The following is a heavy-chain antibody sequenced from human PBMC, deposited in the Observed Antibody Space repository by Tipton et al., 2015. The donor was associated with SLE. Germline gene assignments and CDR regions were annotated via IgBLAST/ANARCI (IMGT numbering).Heavy chain of an antibody. CDR2: VDPSGST. CDR3: ARGGGPWGYYFDN. V-gene: IGHV4-34*01. J-gene: IGHJ4*02. D-gene: IGHD1-26*01. Sequence: TLSLTCAVYGESFSGYYWTWIRQPSGKGLEWIGEVDPSGSTNYNPPLRSRVTISIDTSKNQFSLRLKSVTAADTAVYYCARGGGPWGYYFDNWGQGNLVTVSS. CDR1: GESFSGYY.